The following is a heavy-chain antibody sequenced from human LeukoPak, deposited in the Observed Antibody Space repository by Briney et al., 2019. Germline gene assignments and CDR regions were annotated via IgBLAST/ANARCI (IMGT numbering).Heavy chain of an antibody. CDR1: GFTFSSYA. D-gene: IGHD3-3*01. Sequence: GGSLRLSCAASGFTFSSYAMSGVRQAPGKGLEWVSAISGSGGSTYYAASLKGRFTTSRDNSKNPLYLQMNSMRAEDTAVYYCAKDLNDFWSGYRYYFDYWGQGTLVTVSS. CDR2: ISGSGGST. V-gene: IGHV3-23*01. J-gene: IGHJ4*02. CDR3: AKDLNDFWSGYRYYFDY.